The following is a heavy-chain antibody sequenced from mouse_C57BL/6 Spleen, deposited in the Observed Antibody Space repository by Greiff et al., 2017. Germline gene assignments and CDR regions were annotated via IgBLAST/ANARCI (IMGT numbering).Heavy chain of an antibody. CDR1: GYTFTDYN. CDR2: INPNNGGT. D-gene: IGHD2-1*01. J-gene: IGHJ3*01. Sequence: EVQLQQSGPELVKPGASVKIPCKASGYTFTDYNMDWVKQSHGKSLEWIGDINPNNGGTIYNQKFKGKATLTVDKSSSTAYMELRSLTSEDTAVYYCARRDLLREFAYWGQGTLVTVSA. V-gene: IGHV1-18*01. CDR3: ARRDLLREFAY.